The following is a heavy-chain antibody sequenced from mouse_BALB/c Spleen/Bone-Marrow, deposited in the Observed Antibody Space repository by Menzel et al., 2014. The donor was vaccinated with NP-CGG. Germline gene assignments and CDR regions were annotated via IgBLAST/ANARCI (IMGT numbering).Heavy chain of an antibody. Sequence: EVQLVESGGGLVQPGGSRKLSCAASGFTFSDYGMAWVRQAPGKGPEWVAFISNLAYSICYADTVTGRFTTSRENAKNTLYLEMSSLRSEDTAMYYCARLYGSGYGYAMDYWGQGTSVTVSS. V-gene: IGHV5-15*02. J-gene: IGHJ4*01. CDR3: ARLYGSGYGYAMDY. D-gene: IGHD1-1*01. CDR2: ISNLAYSI. CDR1: GFTFSDYG.